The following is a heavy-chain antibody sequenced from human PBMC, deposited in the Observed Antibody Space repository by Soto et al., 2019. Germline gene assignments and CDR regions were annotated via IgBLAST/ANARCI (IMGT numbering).Heavy chain of an antibody. V-gene: IGHV4-30-4*01. CDR1: GCSISSGDYY. CDR2: IYYSGSA. J-gene: IGHJ5*02. CDR3: PRVGHINWFDP. Sequence: SETLSLTCTVSGCSISSGDYYWSWIRQPPGKGLEWIGYIYYSGSAYYNPSLKSRVTISVDTSKNQFSLKLSSVTAADTAVYYCPRVGHINWFDPWGQGTLVTVSS. D-gene: IGHD2-21*01.